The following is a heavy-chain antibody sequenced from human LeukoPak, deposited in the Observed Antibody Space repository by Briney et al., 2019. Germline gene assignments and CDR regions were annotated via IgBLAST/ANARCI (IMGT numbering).Heavy chain of an antibody. D-gene: IGHD2-15*01. CDR1: GFTFSDYH. CDR3: ASSPVEVVAATGHFDY. J-gene: IGHJ4*02. V-gene: IGHV3-11*01. Sequence: PGGSLRLSCAASGFTFSDYHMSWIRQAPGKGLEWVSYISSSGSTIYYADSVKGRFTISRDNAKNSLYLQMNSLRAEDTAVYYCASSPVEVVAATGHFDYWGQGTLDTVSS. CDR2: ISSSGSTI.